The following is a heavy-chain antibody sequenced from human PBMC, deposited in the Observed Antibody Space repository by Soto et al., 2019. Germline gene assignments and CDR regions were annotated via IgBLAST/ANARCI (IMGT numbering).Heavy chain of an antibody. CDR3: ARGFRRYSGYDSPRGYYGMDV. D-gene: IGHD5-12*01. CDR2: INHSGST. CDR1: GGSFSCYY. Sequence: PSETLSLTCAVYGGSFSCYYWSWIRQPPGKGLEWIGEINHSGSTNYNPSLKSRVTISVDTSKNQFSLKLSSVTAADTAVYYCARGFRRYSGYDSPRGYYGMDVWGQGTTVTVSS. V-gene: IGHV4-34*01. J-gene: IGHJ6*02.